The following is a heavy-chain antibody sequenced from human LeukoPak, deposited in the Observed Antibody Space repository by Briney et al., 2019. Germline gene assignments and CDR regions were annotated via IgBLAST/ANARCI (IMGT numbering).Heavy chain of an antibody. J-gene: IGHJ6*03. CDR1: GGSFSGYY. D-gene: IGHD5-12*01. V-gene: IGHV4-4*07. Sequence: SETLSLTCAVYGGSFSGYYWSWIRQPPGKGLEWIGRISTSGSTNYNPSLKSRVTMSVDTSNNHFSLKLSSVTAADTAVYYCAREYSGYVKSEYYYMDVWGKGTTVTISS. CDR3: AREYSGYVKSEYYYMDV. CDR2: ISTSGST.